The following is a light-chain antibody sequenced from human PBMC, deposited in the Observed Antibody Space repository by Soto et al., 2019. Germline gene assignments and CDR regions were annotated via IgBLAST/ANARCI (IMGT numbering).Light chain of an antibody. Sequence: EIVMTQSPATLSVSPGERANLTCRASQSVSGNLAWYQQKPGQPPRLLIYGASTRATGIPARFSGSGSGTEFTLTISSLQSEDFAVYYCQQYNNWTLTFGGGTNVEIK. J-gene: IGKJ4*01. CDR2: GAS. CDR1: QSVSGN. V-gene: IGKV3-15*01. CDR3: QQYNNWTLT.